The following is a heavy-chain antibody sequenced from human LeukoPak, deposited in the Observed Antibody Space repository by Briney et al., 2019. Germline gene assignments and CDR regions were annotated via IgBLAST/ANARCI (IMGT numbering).Heavy chain of an antibody. CDR3: ARRERKEVSRKGYSSGWQNYYYYYYMDV. D-gene: IGHD6-19*01. V-gene: IGHV1-8*01. CDR1: GYTFKSYD. Sequence: ASVKVSCKASGYTFKSYDINWVRQATGQGLEWMGWMNPKSGNTGYAQKFQGTVTMTRNTSISTAYMELSSLRSEETAIYYCARRERKEVSRKGYSSGWQNYYYYYYMDVWGKGTTVTVSS. J-gene: IGHJ6*03. CDR2: MNPKSGNT.